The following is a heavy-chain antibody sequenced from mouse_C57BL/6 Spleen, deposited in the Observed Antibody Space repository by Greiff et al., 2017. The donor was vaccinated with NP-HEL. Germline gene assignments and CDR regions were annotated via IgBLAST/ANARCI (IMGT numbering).Heavy chain of an antibody. CDR3: ARSTTVGYFDV. D-gene: IGHD1-1*01. V-gene: IGHV1-7*01. J-gene: IGHJ1*03. CDR2: INPSSGYT. Sequence: QVQLKESGAELAKPGASVKLSCKASGYTFTSYWMHWVKQRPGQGLEWIGYINPSSGYTKYNQKFKDKATLTADKSSSTAYMQLSSLTYEDSAVXYCARSTTVGYFDVWGTGTTVTVSS. CDR1: GYTFTSYW.